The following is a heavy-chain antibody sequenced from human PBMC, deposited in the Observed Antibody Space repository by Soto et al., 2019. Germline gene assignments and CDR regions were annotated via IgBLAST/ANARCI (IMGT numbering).Heavy chain of an antibody. Sequence: GGSLRLSCAASGFTFSSYAMSWVRQAPGKGLEWVSAISGSGGSTYYADSVKGRFTISRDNSKNTLYLQMNSLRAEDTAVYYCAKGGALVVVRAGWFDPWGQGTLVTVSS. CDR2: ISGSGGST. CDR3: AKGGALVVVRAGWFDP. J-gene: IGHJ5*02. V-gene: IGHV3-23*01. D-gene: IGHD2-15*01. CDR1: GFTFSSYA.